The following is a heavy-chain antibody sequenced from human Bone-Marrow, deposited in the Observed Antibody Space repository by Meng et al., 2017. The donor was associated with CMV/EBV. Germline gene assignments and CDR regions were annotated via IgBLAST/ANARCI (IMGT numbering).Heavy chain of an antibody. CDR2: INHSGST. D-gene: IGHD3-10*01. J-gene: IGHJ4*02. CDR1: GGSISSGGYY. V-gene: IGHV4-39*07. Sequence: SETLSLTCTVSGGSISSGGYYWSWIRQPPGKGLEWIGEINHSGSTNYNPSLKSRVTISVDTSKNQFSLKLSSVTAADTAVYYCARFLRGANWGQGTLVTVSS. CDR3: ARFLRGAN.